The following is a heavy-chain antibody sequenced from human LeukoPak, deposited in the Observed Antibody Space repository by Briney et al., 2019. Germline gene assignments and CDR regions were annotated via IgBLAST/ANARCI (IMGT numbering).Heavy chain of an antibody. V-gene: IGHV3-66*01. CDR3: AKGDSYYDFCLDV. CDR1: GFTVSSNY. Sequence: GGSLRLSCVVSGFTVSSNYMSWVRQAPGKGLEWVSVIYSGGSTYYANSVKGRFAISRDNSKNTLYLQMNSLRADDTAVYYCAKGDSYYDFCLDVWGRGTTVTVSS. CDR2: IYSGGST. J-gene: IGHJ6*02. D-gene: IGHD3-3*01.